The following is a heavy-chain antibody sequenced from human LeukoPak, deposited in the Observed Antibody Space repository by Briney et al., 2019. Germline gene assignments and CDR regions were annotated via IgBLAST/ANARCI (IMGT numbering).Heavy chain of an antibody. CDR1: EFTFSRYS. Sequence: GGSLRLSCAASEFTFSRYSMNWVRQAPGKGLEWLSYISSSSSTVYYADSVKGRFTISRDNSKNTLYLQMNSLRTEDTAVYYCARDDGDDISIVNDYYLDSWGQGTLVTVSS. J-gene: IGHJ4*02. V-gene: IGHV3-48*01. D-gene: IGHD2/OR15-2a*01. CDR2: ISSSSSTV. CDR3: ARDDGDDISIVNDYYLDS.